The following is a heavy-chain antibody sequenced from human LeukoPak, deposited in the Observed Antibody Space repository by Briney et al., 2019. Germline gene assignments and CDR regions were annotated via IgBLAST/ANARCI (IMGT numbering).Heavy chain of an antibody. CDR1: GFTFNSFA. CDR2: VNVRGDAT. Sequence: GGSLRLSCAASGFTFNSFAFTWVRQAPGRGLEWVSAVNVRGDATFYAESVRGRFTISRDNSKNTLYLQMNSLGAEDTALYYCAKDYRYGSAWGPGTLVVVSS. D-gene: IGHD6-19*01. CDR3: AKDYRYGSA. J-gene: IGHJ5*02. V-gene: IGHV3-23*01.